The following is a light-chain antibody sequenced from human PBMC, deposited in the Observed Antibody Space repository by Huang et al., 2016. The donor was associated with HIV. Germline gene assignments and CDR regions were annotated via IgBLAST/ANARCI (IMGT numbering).Light chain of an antibody. J-gene: IGKJ2*01. V-gene: IGKV3-11*01. Sequence: EIALTQSPATLSFSPGESATLSCRTSQSVFSYLAWYQQRPGQAPKLLIYGASNRATGVSARFSGSGSGTDFALTISSLEPDDFAVYYCQQRSAWPRTFGQGTKLEI. CDR3: QQRSAWPRT. CDR1: QSVFSY. CDR2: GAS.